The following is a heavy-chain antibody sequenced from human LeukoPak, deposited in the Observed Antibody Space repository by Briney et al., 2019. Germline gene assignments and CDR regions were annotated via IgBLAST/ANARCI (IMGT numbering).Heavy chain of an antibody. J-gene: IGHJ4*02. Sequence: PGGSLRLSCAASGFTFSDHYIDWVRQAPGKGLEWVGRTRNKANRYTTEYAASVKGRLTISRDDSKNSLYLQMSSLKTEDTAVYYCAKDRAVADIPLPFDYWGQGTLVTVSS. CDR2: TRNKANRYTT. CDR3: AKDRAVADIPLPFDY. V-gene: IGHV3-72*01. CDR1: GFTFSDHY. D-gene: IGHD6-19*01.